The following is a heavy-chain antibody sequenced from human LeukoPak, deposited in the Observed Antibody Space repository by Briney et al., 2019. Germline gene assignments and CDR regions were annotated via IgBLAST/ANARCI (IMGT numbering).Heavy chain of an antibody. D-gene: IGHD2-15*01. CDR2: ISGNGRST. J-gene: IGHJ3*01. Sequence: GGSLRLSCTASGFTFSTYATHSVRQAPGKGLEYVSGISGNGRSTFYASSVKGRFTVSRDNSKDTLYLQMGSLRAEDMAVYYCTREIGRLRGDAFDFWGQGTMVTVSS. CDR3: TREIGRLRGDAFDF. CDR1: GFTFSTYA. V-gene: IGHV3-64*01.